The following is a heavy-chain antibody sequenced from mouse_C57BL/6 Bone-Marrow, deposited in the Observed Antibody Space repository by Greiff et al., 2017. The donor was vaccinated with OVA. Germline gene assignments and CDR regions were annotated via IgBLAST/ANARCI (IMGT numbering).Heavy chain of an antibody. CDR3: ARGAYWGFAY. J-gene: IGHJ3*01. Sequence: QVQLQQPGAELVKPGASVKLSCTASGYTFTSYWMHWVKQRPGQGLEWIGMIHPNSGSTNYNEKFKSKATLTVDKSSSTAYMQLSSLTSEDSAVYYCARGAYWGFAYWGQGTLVTVSA. D-gene: IGHD4-1*01. CDR2: IHPNSGST. CDR1: GYTFTSYW. V-gene: IGHV1-64*01.